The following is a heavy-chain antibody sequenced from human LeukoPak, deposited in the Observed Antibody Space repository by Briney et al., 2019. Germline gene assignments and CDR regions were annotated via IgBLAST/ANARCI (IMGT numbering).Heavy chain of an antibody. D-gene: IGHD3-9*01. Sequence: PSEALSLTCTVSGGSISSYYWSWIRQPPGKGLEWIGYIYYSGSTNYNPSLKSRVTISVDTSKNQFSLKLSSVTAAVTAVYYCASMGGYYDILTGYPTYYFDYWGQGTLVTVSS. CDR1: GGSISSYY. V-gene: IGHV4-59*01. CDR2: IYYSGST. J-gene: IGHJ4*02. CDR3: ASMGGYYDILTGYPTYYFDY.